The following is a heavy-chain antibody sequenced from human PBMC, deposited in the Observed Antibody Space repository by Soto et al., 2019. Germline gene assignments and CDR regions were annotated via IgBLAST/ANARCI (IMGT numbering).Heavy chain of an antibody. Sequence: GRSLRLSCAASGFTFSSYAMHXVRQAPGKGLEWVAVISYDGSNKYYADSVKGRFAISRDNSKNTLYLQMNSLRAEDTAVYYCARTPSSRYYGSGSYLLHYGMDVWGQGTTVTVSS. CDR2: ISYDGSNK. CDR3: ARTPSSRYYGSGSYLLHYGMDV. J-gene: IGHJ6*02. D-gene: IGHD3-10*01. CDR1: GFTFSSYA. V-gene: IGHV3-30*09.